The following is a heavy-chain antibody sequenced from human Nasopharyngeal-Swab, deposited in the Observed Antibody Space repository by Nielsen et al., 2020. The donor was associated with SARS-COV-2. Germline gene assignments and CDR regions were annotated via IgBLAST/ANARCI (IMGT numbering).Heavy chain of an antibody. Sequence: GGSLRLSCAASGLTFSRYGMHWFRPAPGMGLEWVAAIWSNGRKQYYSDSVRGRFTISRDNYNNNLYLQMNSLRAEDTAVYYCARDQDGDYAPCYFDLWGRGTLVTVSS. CDR3: ARDQDGDYAPCYFDL. CDR1: GLTFSRYG. D-gene: IGHD4-17*01. J-gene: IGHJ2*01. V-gene: IGHV3-33*01. CDR2: IWSNGRKQ.